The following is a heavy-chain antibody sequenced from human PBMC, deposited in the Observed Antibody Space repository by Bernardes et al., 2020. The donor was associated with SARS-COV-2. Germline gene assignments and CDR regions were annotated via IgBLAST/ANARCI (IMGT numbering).Heavy chain of an antibody. CDR3: ARGGAFDSSGHFLYYFDS. CDR2: IKQDGSDK. J-gene: IGHJ4*02. CDR1: GFAFSSYW. Sequence: GGSLRLSCAASGFAFSSYWMSWVRQAPGKGLEWVANIKQDGSDKYYVDSVKGRFSISRDNAKNSLYLQMNSLGAEDTAVYYCARGGAFDSSGHFLYYFDSWGQGALVTVSS. V-gene: IGHV3-7*03. D-gene: IGHD3-22*01.